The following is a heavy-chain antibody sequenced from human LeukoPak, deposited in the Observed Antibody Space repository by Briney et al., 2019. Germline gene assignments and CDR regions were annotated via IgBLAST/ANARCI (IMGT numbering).Heavy chain of an antibody. V-gene: IGHV3-30-3*02. J-gene: IGHJ4*02. D-gene: IGHD3-22*01. CDR2: ISDDGSNE. CDR3: AKNDPDSSED. Sequence: GGSLRLSCAASGFTFSSYAMHWVRQAPGKGLEWVAVISDDGSNEHYADSVKGRFTVFRDNSKNTLYLQMNSLRPEDTAVYYCAKNDPDSSEDWGQGTLVTVSS. CDR1: GFTFSSYA.